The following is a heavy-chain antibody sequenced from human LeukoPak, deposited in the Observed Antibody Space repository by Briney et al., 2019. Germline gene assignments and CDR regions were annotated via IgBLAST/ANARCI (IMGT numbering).Heavy chain of an antibody. Sequence: GALVKVSCKTSGYIFTLYVISWVRQAPGQGLEGMGWINTYNGNTNYAQKLQGRVTMTTDTSTSTAYMELTSLRSDDTAVYYCARTLELLRPLGYCGQGTLVTVSS. CDR2: INTYNGNT. V-gene: IGHV1-18*01. D-gene: IGHD1-7*01. CDR3: ARTLELLRPLGY. CDR1: GYIFTLYV. J-gene: IGHJ4*02.